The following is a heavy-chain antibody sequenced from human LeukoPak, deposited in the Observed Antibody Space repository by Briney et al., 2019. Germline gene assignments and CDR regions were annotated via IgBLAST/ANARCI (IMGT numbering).Heavy chain of an antibody. CDR3: ARRGRPIEYPSGWYGDFDY. D-gene: IGHD6-19*01. J-gene: IGHJ4*02. V-gene: IGHV1-18*01. CDR2: IDTHIGNT. Sequence: ASVKVSCKASGYTFAQYGISWVRQAPGQGLGWMGWIDTHIGNTYYAQKFQGRVAMTADISTTTASMELRSLRSDDTAVYYCARRGRPIEYPSGWYGDFDYWGQGTLVTVSS. CDR1: GYTFAQYG.